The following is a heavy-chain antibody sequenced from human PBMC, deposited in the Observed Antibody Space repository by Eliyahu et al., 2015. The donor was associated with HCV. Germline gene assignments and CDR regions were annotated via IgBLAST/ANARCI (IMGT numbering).Heavy chain of an antibody. CDR2: ISGSGGST. CDR1: GFTFSSYA. J-gene: IGHJ4*02. V-gene: IGHV3-23*01. D-gene: IGHD3-3*01. Sequence: EVQLLESGGGLVQPGGSLRLSCAASGFTFSSYAXSWVRRAPGKGLEWVSAISGSGGSTYYADSVKGRFTISRDNSKNTLYLQMNSLRAEDTAVYYCAKVALPTYYDFWSGYYAQYYFDYWGQGTLVTVSS. CDR3: AKVALPTYYDFWSGYYAQYYFDY.